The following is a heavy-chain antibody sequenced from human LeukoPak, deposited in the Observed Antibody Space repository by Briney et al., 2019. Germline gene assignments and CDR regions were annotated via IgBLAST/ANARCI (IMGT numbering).Heavy chain of an antibody. CDR3: ATDAYNWNDVGP. D-gene: IGHD1-1*01. CDR1: GYTFTGYY. Sequence: EASVKVSCKASGYTFTGYYMHWVRQAPGQGLEWMGWINPNSGGTNYAQKFQGRVTMTRDTSISTAYMELSRLGSDDTAVYYCATDAYNWNDVGPWGQGTLVTVSS. J-gene: IGHJ5*02. V-gene: IGHV1-2*02. CDR2: INPNSGGT.